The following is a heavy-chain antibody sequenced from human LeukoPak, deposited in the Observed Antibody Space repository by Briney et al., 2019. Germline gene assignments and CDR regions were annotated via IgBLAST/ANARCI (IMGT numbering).Heavy chain of an antibody. D-gene: IGHD1-26*01. V-gene: IGHV3-21*01. CDR1: GFTFSSYS. J-gene: IGHJ6*02. Sequence: GGSLRLSCAASGFTFSSYSMNWVRQAPGKGLEWVSSISSSSSYIYYADSVKGRFTISRDNAKNSLYLQMNSLRVEDTAVYYCAKLVGAGRAGYHGMDVWGQGTTVTISS. CDR3: AKLVGAGRAGYHGMDV. CDR2: ISSSSSYI.